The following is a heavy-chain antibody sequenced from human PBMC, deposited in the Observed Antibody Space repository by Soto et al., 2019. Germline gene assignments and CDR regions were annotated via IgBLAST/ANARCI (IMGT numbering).Heavy chain of an antibody. CDR3: AHLTAAPYYFDY. CDR2: IYWDDDK. CDR1: GFSLSTSGVG. J-gene: IGHJ4*02. V-gene: IGHV2-5*02. Sequence: SGPTLVKPTQTLTLTCTFSGFSLSTSGVGVGWIRQPPGKALEWLALIYWDDDKRYSPTLKSRLTITKDTSKNQVVLTMTNMDPVDTATYYCAHLTAAPYYFDYWGQGTLVTVSS. D-gene: IGHD6-13*01.